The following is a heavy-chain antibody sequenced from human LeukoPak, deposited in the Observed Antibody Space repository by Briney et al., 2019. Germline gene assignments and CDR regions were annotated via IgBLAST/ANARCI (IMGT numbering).Heavy chain of an antibody. CDR2: ISSSSSYI. CDR3: ARDNWYYDILTGYYNFDY. V-gene: IGHV3-21*01. D-gene: IGHD3-9*01. CDR1: GFTFSSYG. J-gene: IGHJ4*02. Sequence: PGGSLRLSCAASGFTFSSYGMHWVRQAPGKGLEWVSSISSSSSYIYYADSVKGRFTISRDNAKNSLYLQMNSLRAEDTAVYYCARDNWYYDILTGYYNFDYWGQGTLVTVSS.